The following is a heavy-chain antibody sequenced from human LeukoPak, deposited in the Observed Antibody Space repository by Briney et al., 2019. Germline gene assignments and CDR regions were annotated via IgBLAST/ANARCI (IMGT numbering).Heavy chain of an antibody. V-gene: IGHV3-15*01. CDR3: TTPPD. Sequence: GGSLRLSCTASGFTLSDAWMAWVRQAPGKGLGWVGRIKSKSAGGTTDYAAPVKGRLTISRDDSQNTLYLQMNNLKIEDTAVYYCTTPPDWGQGSLVTVSS. J-gene: IGHJ4*02. CDR2: IKSKSAGGTT. CDR1: GFTLSDAW.